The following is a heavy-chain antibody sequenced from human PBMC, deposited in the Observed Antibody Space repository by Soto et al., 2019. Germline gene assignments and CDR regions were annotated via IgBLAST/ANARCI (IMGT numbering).Heavy chain of an antibody. CDR1: GDTLHSNY. J-gene: IGHJ4*02. V-gene: IGHV1-46*02. CDR2: IYPSGGAT. Sequence: QVQLVQSGAEVKKPGDSVKVSCKTSGDTLHSNYLHWVRQAPGQGPEWMGIIYPSGGATTYAQKFRGRLPMTRDSSTGTVYMDLRGLTSDDTGVYYCARAGQGGSYDSSGRAHYVFDLWGQGTLVTVSS. CDR3: ARAGQGGSYDSSGRAHYVFDL. D-gene: IGHD3-22*01.